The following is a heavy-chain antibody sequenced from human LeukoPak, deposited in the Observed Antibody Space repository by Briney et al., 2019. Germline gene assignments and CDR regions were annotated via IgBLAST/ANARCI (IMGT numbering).Heavy chain of an antibody. V-gene: IGHV3-49*04. Sequence: GGSLRLSCTASGFTFGDYAMSWVRQAPGKGLEWVGFIRSKAYGGTTEYAASVKGRFTISRDDSKSIAYLQMNSLKTEDTAVYYCSSPRGFGYWGQGTLVTVSS. CDR3: SSPRGFGY. D-gene: IGHD2-15*01. J-gene: IGHJ4*02. CDR2: IRSKAYGGTT. CDR1: GFTFGDYA.